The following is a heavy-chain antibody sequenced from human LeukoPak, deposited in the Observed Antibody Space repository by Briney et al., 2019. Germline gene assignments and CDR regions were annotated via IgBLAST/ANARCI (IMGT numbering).Heavy chain of an antibody. J-gene: IGHJ3*02. CDR2: IYYSGTT. V-gene: IGHV4-59*01. Sequence: SETLSHSCTVSGGSISNSYWSWIRQPPGKGLEWIGYIYYSGTTKYNPSLKSRVTISVDTSERQFSLKLSSVTAADTAVYYCARTNAFDTWGQGTMVTVSS. CDR3: ARTNAFDT. CDR1: GGSISNSY.